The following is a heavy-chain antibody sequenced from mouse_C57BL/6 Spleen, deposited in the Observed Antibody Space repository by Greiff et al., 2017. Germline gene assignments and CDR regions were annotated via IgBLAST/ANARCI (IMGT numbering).Heavy chain of an antibody. CDR3: AREGGAVEAHSAMDY. J-gene: IGHJ4*01. D-gene: IGHD1-1*01. CDR1: GYAFTNYL. V-gene: IGHV1-54*01. Sequence: QVQLKESGAELVRPGTSVKVSCKASGYAFTNYLIEWVKQRPGQGLSWIGVINAGSGGTNYNEKFKGKATLTADKSSSTAYIQLNSLTSEDSAVYSEAREGGAVEAHSAMDYWGQGTSVTVSS. CDR2: INAGSGGT.